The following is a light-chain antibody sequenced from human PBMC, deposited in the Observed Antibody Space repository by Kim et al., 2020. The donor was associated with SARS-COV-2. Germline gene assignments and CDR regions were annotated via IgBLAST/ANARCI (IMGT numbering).Light chain of an antibody. V-gene: IGLV2-8*01. J-gene: IGLJ1*01. CDR1: SSDVGGSNY. CDR3: GSYVGNNNFV. Sequence: GQSVTISCTGPSSDVGGSNYVSWYQHHPGKAPKLMIYDVTKRPSGVPDRFSGSKSGNTASLTVSGLQAEDEADYYCGSYVGNNNFVFGTGTKVTVL. CDR2: DVT.